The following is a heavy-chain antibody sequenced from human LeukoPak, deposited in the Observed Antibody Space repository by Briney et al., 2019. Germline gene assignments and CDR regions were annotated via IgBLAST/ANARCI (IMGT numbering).Heavy chain of an antibody. CDR3: ATGSGYYYDH. CDR1: GVSISGSSYY. CDR2: VHHDGSER. J-gene: IGHJ4*02. V-gene: IGHV3-33*08. Sequence: LSLTCTVSGVSISGSSYYWGWIRQAPGKGLEWVAVVHHDGSERYYADSVKGRFTISRDNSKNTLYVQMDSLRVEDTAVYYCATGSGYYYDHWGQGTLVTVSS. D-gene: IGHD3-22*01.